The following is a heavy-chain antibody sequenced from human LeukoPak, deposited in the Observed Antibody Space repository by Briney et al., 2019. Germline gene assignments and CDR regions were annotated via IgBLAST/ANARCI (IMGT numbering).Heavy chain of an antibody. V-gene: IGHV1-69*13. Sequence: GASVEVSCKASGGTFISYAISWVRQAPGQGLEWMGGIIPIFGTANYAQKFQGRVTITADESTSTAYMELSSLRSEDTAVYYCARGYYKVFTDYYYGMDVWGQGTTVTVSS. CDR1: GGTFISYA. CDR2: IIPIFGTA. D-gene: IGHD3-10*01. CDR3: ARGYYKVFTDYYYGMDV. J-gene: IGHJ6*02.